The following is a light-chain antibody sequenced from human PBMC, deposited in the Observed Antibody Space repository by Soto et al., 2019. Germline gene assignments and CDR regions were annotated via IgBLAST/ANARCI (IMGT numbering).Light chain of an antibody. CDR3: QQYGSSPLT. V-gene: IGKV3-20*01. Sequence: EMVLTQSPGTLSLSPGKRATLSCGASQSVNSNSLAWYQQKPGQAPRLLFYAASNRATGVPDRFSGSGSGTDFTLTISRLEPEDFAVYHCQQYGSSPLTFGGGTKVEIK. CDR1: QSVNSNS. J-gene: IGKJ4*01. CDR2: AAS.